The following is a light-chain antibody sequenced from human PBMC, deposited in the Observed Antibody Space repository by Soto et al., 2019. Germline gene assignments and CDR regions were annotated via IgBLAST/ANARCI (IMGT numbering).Light chain of an antibody. Sequence: DIQMTQSPSTLSASVGDRVTITCRASQSISSWLAWYQQKPGKAPKLLIYDASSLESGVPSRFSGSGSGTEFALSISSLQPDDFALYYCQQRSNRITFGQGTRLEIK. V-gene: IGKV1-5*01. J-gene: IGKJ5*01. CDR1: QSISSW. CDR3: QQRSNRIT. CDR2: DAS.